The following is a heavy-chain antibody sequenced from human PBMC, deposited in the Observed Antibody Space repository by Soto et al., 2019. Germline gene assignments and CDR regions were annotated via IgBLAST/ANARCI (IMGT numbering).Heavy chain of an antibody. V-gene: IGHV3-21*01. Sequence: PGWSLRLSCASPVFTFISYSMNWVRQAPGKGLEWVSSISSSSSYIYYADSVKGRFTISRDNAKNSLYLQMNSLRAEDTAVYYCARVLDYGMDVWGQGTTVTVSS. J-gene: IGHJ6*02. CDR3: ARVLDYGMDV. CDR2: ISSSSSYI. CDR1: VFTFISYS.